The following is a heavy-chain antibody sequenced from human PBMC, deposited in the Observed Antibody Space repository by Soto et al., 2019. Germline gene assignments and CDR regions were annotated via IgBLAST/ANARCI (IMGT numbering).Heavy chain of an antibody. Sequence: QVQLQESGPGLVKPSETLSLTCTVSGGSVSSGSYYWSWIRQPPGKGLEWIGYIYYSGSTYYNPSLKSRVTISVDTSKNQISLKLSSVTAADTAVYYCARETRYYDFWSGYPSDYYYGMDVWGQGTTVTVSS. CDR3: ARETRYYDFWSGYPSDYYYGMDV. D-gene: IGHD3-3*01. CDR2: IYYSGST. CDR1: GGSVSSGSYY. V-gene: IGHV4-61*01. J-gene: IGHJ6*02.